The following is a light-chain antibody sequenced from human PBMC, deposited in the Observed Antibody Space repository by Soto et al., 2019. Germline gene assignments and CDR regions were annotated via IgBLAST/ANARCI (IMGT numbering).Light chain of an antibody. CDR1: QGIRKY. CDR3: QHYKSASFT. Sequence: DIQMTQTPSSLSAAVGDRVTITCRASQGIRKYLAWYQQKPGKVPKLLIYAASTLQSGVPSRFSGGGSGTDFTLTISSLQPEDVATYYCQHYKSASFTFGPGTRVDFK. CDR2: AAS. J-gene: IGKJ3*01. V-gene: IGKV1-27*01.